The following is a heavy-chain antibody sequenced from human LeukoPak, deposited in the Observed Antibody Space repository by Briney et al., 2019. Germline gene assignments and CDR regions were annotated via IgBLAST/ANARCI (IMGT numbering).Heavy chain of an antibody. Sequence: SETLSLTCTVSGGSISSYYWRWIRQPPGKGLEWIGYIYYSGSTNYNPSLKSRVTISVDTSKNQFSLKLSSVTAADTAVYYCARVSSWWQQLVLFRNAGAFDIWGQGTMVTVSS. D-gene: IGHD6-13*01. CDR2: IYYSGST. J-gene: IGHJ3*02. V-gene: IGHV4-59*01. CDR3: ARVSSWWQQLVLFRNAGAFDI. CDR1: GGSISSYY.